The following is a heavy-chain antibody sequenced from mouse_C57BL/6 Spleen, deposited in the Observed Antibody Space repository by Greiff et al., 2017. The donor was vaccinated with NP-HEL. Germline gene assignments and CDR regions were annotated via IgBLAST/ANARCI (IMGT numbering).Heavy chain of an antibody. V-gene: IGHV1-82*01. D-gene: IGHD1-1*01. Sequence: LMEPGASVKISCKASGYAFSSSWMNWVKQRPGKGLEWIGRIYPGDGDTNYNGKFKGKATLTADKSFSTAYMQLSSLTSEDSAVYFCASKAVVGYFDVWGTGTTVTVSS. J-gene: IGHJ1*03. CDR2: IYPGDGDT. CDR1: GYAFSSSW. CDR3: ASKAVVGYFDV.